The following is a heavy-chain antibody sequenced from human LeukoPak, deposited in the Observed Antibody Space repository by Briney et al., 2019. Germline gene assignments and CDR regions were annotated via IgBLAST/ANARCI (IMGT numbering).Heavy chain of an antibody. J-gene: IGHJ4*02. CDR3: AKDEWPTDY. D-gene: IGHD3-3*01. Sequence: PGGSLRLSCAASGFTFSIYAMSWVRQAPGKGLEWVSSISGSGDLTYYAGSVKGRFTISRDNSKNTLYLQTNSLRAEDTAVYYCAKDEWPTDYWGQGTLVTVSS. CDR2: ISGSGDLT. CDR1: GFTFSIYA. V-gene: IGHV3-23*01.